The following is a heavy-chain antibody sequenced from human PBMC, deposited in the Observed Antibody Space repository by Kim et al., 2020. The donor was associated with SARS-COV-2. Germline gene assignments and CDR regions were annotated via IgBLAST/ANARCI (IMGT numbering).Heavy chain of an antibody. D-gene: IGHD2-21*02. J-gene: IGHJ4*02. V-gene: IGHV3-30*01. Sequence: YADSVKGRFTISRDNSKNTLYLQMNSLRAEDTAVYYCARAKIVVVTAITYWGQGTLVTVSS. CDR3: ARAKIVVVTAITY.